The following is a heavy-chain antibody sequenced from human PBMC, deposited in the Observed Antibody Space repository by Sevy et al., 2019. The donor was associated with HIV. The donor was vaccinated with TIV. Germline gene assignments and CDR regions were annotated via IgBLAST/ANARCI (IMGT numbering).Heavy chain of an antibody. CDR3: ASPYYDFWSGYYTSVRGGYYYGMDV. Sequence: GWSLRLSCAASGFTFSSYEMNWVRQAPGKGLEWVSYISSSGSTIYYADSVKGRFTISRDNAKNSLYLQMNSLRAEDRAVYYCASPYYDFWSGYYTSVRGGYYYGMDVWGQGTTVTVSS. CDR2: ISSSGSTI. J-gene: IGHJ6*02. D-gene: IGHD3-3*01. CDR1: GFTFSSYE. V-gene: IGHV3-48*03.